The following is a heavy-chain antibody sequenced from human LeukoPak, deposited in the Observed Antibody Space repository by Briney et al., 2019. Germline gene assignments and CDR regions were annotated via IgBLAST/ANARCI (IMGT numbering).Heavy chain of an antibody. CDR2: IHHSGST. D-gene: IGHD2-2*01. CDR1: GGSISSYY. J-gene: IGHJ4*02. Sequence: SETLSLTCTVSGGSISSYYWSWTRQPPGKGLEWIGYIHHSGSTNYNPSLKSRVTISVDTSKNQFSLKLSSVTAADTAVYYCARYHCSSTRCLNFDYWGQGTLVTVSS. V-gene: IGHV4-59*01. CDR3: ARYHCSSTRCLNFDY.